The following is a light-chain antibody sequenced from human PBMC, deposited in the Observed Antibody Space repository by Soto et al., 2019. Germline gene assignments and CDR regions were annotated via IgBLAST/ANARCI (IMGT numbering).Light chain of an antibody. Sequence: DIVMTQSPDSLAVSLGERATINCKSSQSVLHSSTNKNYLAWYQQKPGQSPNLLIYWASAREYGVPDRFSGRGSGTDFTLTISSMQAEDVAVYYCQQYYSIPWTFGQGTKVEIK. V-gene: IGKV4-1*01. J-gene: IGKJ1*01. CDR2: WAS. CDR3: QQYYSIPWT. CDR1: QSVLHSSTNKNY.